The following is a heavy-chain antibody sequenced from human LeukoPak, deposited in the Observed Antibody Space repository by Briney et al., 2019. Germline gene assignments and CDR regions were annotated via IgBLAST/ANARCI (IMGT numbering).Heavy chain of an antibody. D-gene: IGHD1-14*01. CDR1: GFTFSSYA. J-gene: IGHJ5*02. CDR3: AKGTKRGPPTGNWFDP. V-gene: IGHV3-23*01. CDR2: ISGSGGST. Sequence: PGGSLRLSCAASGFTFSSYAMSWVRQAPGKGLEWDSAISGSGGSTYYADSVKGRFTISRDNSKNTLYLQMNSLRAEDTAVYYCAKGTKRGPPTGNWFDPWGQGTLVTVSS.